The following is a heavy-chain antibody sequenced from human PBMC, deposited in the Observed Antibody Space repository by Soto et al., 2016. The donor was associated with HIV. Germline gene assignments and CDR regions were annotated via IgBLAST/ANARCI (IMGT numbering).Heavy chain of an antibody. CDR2: MNPKTGNT. V-gene: IGHV1-8*03. CDR1: GYTFTTYD. CDR3: ARVWNYFGSQNFYLLY. J-gene: IGHJ4*02. Sequence: QVQLVQSGAEVRKPGASVKVSCKTSGYTFTTYDIHWVRQAAGQGLQWMGWMNPKTGNTGYAQKFQDRVTFTTNTSITTAFMELSSLISEDTAIYYCARVWNYFGSQNFYLLYWGQGTLVTVSS. D-gene: IGHD3-10*01.